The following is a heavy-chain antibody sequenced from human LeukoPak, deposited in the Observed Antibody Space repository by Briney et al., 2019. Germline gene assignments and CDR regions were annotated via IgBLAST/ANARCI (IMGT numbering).Heavy chain of an antibody. J-gene: IGHJ4*02. CDR3: AKDRAREVLTRLAYFDY. CDR1: GFTFDDYA. V-gene: IGHV3-9*01. Sequence: GGSLRLSCAASGFTFDDYAMHWVRQAPGKGLEWVSGISWNSGSIGYADSVKGRFTISRDNAKNSLYLQMNSLRAEDTALYYCAKDRAREVLTRLAYFDYWGQGTLVTVSS. D-gene: IGHD3-9*01. CDR2: ISWNSGSI.